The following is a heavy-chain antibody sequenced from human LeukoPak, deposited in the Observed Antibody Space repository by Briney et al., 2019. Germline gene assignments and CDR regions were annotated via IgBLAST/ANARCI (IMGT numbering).Heavy chain of an antibody. V-gene: IGHV4-38-2*02. CDR3: ARPTVPPLTYYYYYVDV. J-gene: IGHJ6*03. CDR2: IYHSGST. Sequence: PSETLSLTCTASGYSISSCYYWGWIRQPPGKGLEGTASIYHSGSTYYNPSLKSRVTISVDTSKNKFSLKLSSVPDADTAVYYCARPTVPPLTYYYYYVDVWGKGTTVTVSS. D-gene: IGHD1-1*01. CDR1: GYSISSCYY.